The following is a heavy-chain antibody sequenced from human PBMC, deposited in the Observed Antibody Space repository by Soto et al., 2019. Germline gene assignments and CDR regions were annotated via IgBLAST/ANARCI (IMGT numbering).Heavy chain of an antibody. Sequence: GGSMRLSSVASGLSFSSYWMTWVSKAPGKGLEWVANTKEDGSAKNYVDSVKGRFTISRDNAKNSLYLQMNSLRAEDTAVYYCARPGGGYDSLDHWGQGALVTVSS. CDR2: TKEDGSAK. J-gene: IGHJ5*02. CDR3: ARPGGGYDSLDH. CDR1: GLSFSSYW. V-gene: IGHV3-7*01. D-gene: IGHD5-12*01.